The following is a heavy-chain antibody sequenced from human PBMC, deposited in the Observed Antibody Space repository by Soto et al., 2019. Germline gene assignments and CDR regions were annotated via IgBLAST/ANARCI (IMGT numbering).Heavy chain of an antibody. J-gene: IGHJ5*02. CDR1: GGSISSSSYY. CDR2: IYYSGST. V-gene: IGHV4-39*02. Sequence: QMQLLESGPGLVKPSETLSLTCTVSGGSISSSSYYWGWIRQPPGKGLEWIGSIYYSGSTYYKPSLKSRVTISVDTSKNHFSLRLSSVTAADTAVYYCASGSGSYYFNWFDPWGQGTLVTVTS. CDR3: ASGSGSYYFNWFDP. D-gene: IGHD3-10*01.